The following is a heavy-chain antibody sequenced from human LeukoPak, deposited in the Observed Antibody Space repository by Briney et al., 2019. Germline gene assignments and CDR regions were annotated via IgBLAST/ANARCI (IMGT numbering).Heavy chain of an antibody. CDR1: GFTFSSYS. J-gene: IGHJ4*02. Sequence: GGSLRLSCAASGFTFSSYSMNWVRQAPGKGLEWVSSISSSSSYIYYADSVKGRFTISRDNAKNSLYLQMNSLRAEDTAVYYCARDQYGSGSYCLFDYWGQGTLVTVSS. V-gene: IGHV3-21*01. D-gene: IGHD3-10*01. CDR3: ARDQYGSGSYCLFDY. CDR2: ISSSSSYI.